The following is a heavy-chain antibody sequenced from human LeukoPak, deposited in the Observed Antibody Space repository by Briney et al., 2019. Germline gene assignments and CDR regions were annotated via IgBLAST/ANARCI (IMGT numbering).Heavy chain of an antibody. J-gene: IGHJ4*02. CDR3: AVGSPGAYCGGDRYSSFDY. CDR2: ISYDGGNK. V-gene: IGHV3-30*03. Sequence: GGSLRLSCAASGFTFSTYGMHWVRQAPGKGLEWVTVISYDGGNKYYADSVKGRFTISRDNSKNTLFLQMNSLRAEDTAVYYCAVGSPGAYCGGDRYSSFDYWGQGTLVTVSS. CDR1: GFTFSTYG. D-gene: IGHD2-21*02.